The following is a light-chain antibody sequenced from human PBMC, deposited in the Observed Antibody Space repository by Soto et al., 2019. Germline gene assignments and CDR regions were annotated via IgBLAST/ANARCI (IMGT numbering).Light chain of an antibody. CDR3: QKYNNWSFT. CDR1: QSVSSN. J-gene: IGKJ3*01. Sequence: EIVMTQSPATLSVSPGERATLSCRASQSVSSNLAWYQQKPGQAPRLLIYGASTRATGIPARFSGSGSGTEFTLTISSLQSEDFAVYYCQKYNNWSFTCGPGTKVDIK. V-gene: IGKV3-15*01. CDR2: GAS.